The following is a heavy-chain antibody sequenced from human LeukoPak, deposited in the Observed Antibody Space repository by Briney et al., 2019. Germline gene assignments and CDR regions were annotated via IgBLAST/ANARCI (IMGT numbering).Heavy chain of an antibody. CDR2: INQSGVT. V-gene: IGHV4-34*01. CDR3: ARGPAATSRGLSY. J-gene: IGHJ4*02. CDR1: GGSFSGYY. D-gene: IGHD6-25*01. Sequence: PSETLSLTCAVYGGSFSGYYWTWLRQPPEKGLEWIGEINQSGVTNYNPSLKSRVTISVDTSKNQFSLKLTSVTAADTAVYYCARGPAATSRGLSYWGQGTLVTVSS.